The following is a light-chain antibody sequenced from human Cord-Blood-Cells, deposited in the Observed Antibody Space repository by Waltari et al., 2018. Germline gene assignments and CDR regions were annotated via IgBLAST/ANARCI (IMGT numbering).Light chain of an antibody. CDR1: QSISSY. Sequence: DIQITHSPSSLSASVGDTDTLTCRASQSISSYLIWYQQKPGKAPKLLIYAASSLQSGVLSRFSGSGSGTDFTLTISSLQHEDFATYYCQQSYSTPWTFGQGTKVEIK. CDR3: QQSYSTPWT. CDR2: AAS. V-gene: IGKV1-39*01. J-gene: IGKJ1*01.